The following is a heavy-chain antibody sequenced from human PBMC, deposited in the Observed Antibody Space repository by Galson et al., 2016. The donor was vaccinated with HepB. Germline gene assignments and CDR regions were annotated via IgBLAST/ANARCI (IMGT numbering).Heavy chain of an antibody. CDR1: GFTFNTYS. CDR3: ARDLRGMIRFFDWSTHFDS. J-gene: IGHJ4*02. D-gene: IGHD3-9*01. Sequence: SLRLSCAASGFTFNTYSMNWVRQASGKGLEWVSSISGTSTYIYYADSVKGRFTISRDNAKNSLYLQMNNVRAEDTAVYYCARDLRGMIRFFDWSTHFDSWGQGTLVTVSS. CDR2: ISGTSTYI. V-gene: IGHV3-21*01.